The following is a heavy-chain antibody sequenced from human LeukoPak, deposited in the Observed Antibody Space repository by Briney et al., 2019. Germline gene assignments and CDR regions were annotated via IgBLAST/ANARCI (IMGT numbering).Heavy chain of an antibody. J-gene: IGHJ4*02. Sequence: KPSETLSLTCTVSGVSISSGSYYWGWIRQPAGKGLEWIVRIYTSGSTNYNPSLKSRVTISVDTSKNQFSLKLSSLSDADTAVYYCERGGGVDTAPFDYGGQETRVPVSS. CDR2: IYTSGST. CDR3: ERGGGVDTAPFDY. CDR1: GVSISSGSYY. D-gene: IGHD5-18*01. V-gene: IGHV4-61*02.